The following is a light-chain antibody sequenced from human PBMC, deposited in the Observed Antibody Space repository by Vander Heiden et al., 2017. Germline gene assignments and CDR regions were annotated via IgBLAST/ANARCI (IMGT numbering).Light chain of an antibody. CDR2: EVT. CDR1: SSDVGGYKY. V-gene: IGLV2-8*01. CDR3: ISYAGSNKLV. Sequence: QSALTQPPSASGSPGQPVTVSCTGTSSDVGGYKYVSWYQQHPGKAPKHMIYEVTKRPSGVPDRFSGSKSGNTASLTVSGLQAEDEADYYCISYAGSNKLVFGGGTKLTVL. J-gene: IGLJ2*01.